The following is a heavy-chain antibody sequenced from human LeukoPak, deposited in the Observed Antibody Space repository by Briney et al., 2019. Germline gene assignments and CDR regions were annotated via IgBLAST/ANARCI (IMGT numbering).Heavy chain of an antibody. V-gene: IGHV3-23*01. Sequence: GGSLRLSCAASGFTFSSYVMSWVRLTPGKGLEWVSAISGSGGSAYYADSVKGRLTISRDNSKNTLYLQMNSLRAEDTAVYYCAKQTTEFQVLYGAYFDYWGQGTLVTVSS. CDR1: GFTFSSYV. CDR3: AKQTTEFQVLYGAYFDY. D-gene: IGHD2-2*02. CDR2: ISGSGGSA. J-gene: IGHJ4*02.